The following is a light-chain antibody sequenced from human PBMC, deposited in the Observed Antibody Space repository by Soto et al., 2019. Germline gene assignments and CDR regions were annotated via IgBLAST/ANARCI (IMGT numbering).Light chain of an antibody. J-gene: IGKJ2*01. CDR1: QRIGTY. CDR2: PIY. V-gene: IGKV1-39*01. Sequence: IQMTQSPSSLSASVGDRVTITCRASQRIGTYLNWYQQRPGRAPKLLIYPIYTLQRGVPSRLSGSGSGTDFNLTITGLQPKAFATYYCRKSYCTPYTFGHATKLEIK. CDR3: RKSYCTPYT.